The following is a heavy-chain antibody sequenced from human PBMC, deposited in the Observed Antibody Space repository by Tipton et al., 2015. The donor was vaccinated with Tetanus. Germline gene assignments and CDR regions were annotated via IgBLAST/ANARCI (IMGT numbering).Heavy chain of an antibody. J-gene: IGHJ3*02. CDR3: ARHSLKLGMWAFDI. V-gene: IGHV4-31*03. CDR2: IYYSGST. CDR1: GGSISSGGYY. Sequence: TLSLTCTVSGGSISSGGYYWSWIRQHPGKGLEWIGDIYYSGSTYYNPSLKSRVTISVDTSKHPFSLRLSSVTAADTAVYYCARHSLKLGMWAFDIWGRGTLVTVSS. D-gene: IGHD7-27*01.